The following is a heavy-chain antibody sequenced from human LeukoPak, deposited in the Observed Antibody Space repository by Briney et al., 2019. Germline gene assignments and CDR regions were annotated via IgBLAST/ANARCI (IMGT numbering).Heavy chain of an antibody. V-gene: IGHV4-38-2*02. D-gene: IGHD6-13*01. CDR3: ARLGYLDP. J-gene: IGHJ5*02. Sequence: SETLSLTCTVSGYSISSGYYWGWIRPPPGKGLEWIGSIYHSGSTYYNPSLKSRVTISVDTSKNQFSLKLSSVTAADTAVYYCARLGYLDPWGQGTLVTVSS. CDR2: IYHSGST. CDR1: GYSISSGYY.